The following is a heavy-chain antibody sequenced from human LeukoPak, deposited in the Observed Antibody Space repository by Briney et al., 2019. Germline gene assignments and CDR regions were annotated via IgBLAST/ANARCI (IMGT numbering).Heavy chain of an antibody. CDR1: GASISSRSYY. Sequence: SETLSLTCTVSGASISSRSYYWGWIRQSPGKGLEWIAEISQNGDSNYNMSLKSRVTISLDKSKNQVSLKLNSVTAADTAVYYCARALGAFDIWGQGTMVTVSS. CDR2: ISQNGDS. CDR3: ARALGAFDI. V-gene: IGHV4-61*05. J-gene: IGHJ3*02.